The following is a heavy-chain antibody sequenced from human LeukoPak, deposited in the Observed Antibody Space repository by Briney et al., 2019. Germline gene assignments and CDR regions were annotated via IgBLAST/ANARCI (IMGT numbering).Heavy chain of an antibody. CDR3: ARELSYYDSSGYYGYFDY. D-gene: IGHD3-22*01. Sequence: PSETLSLTCAVYGGSFSGYYWSWIRQPPGKGLEWIGEINHSGSTNYNPSLKSRVTISVDTSKNQFSLKLSSVTAADTAVYYCARELSYYDSSGYYGYFDYWGQGTLVTVSS. CDR1: GGSFSGYY. V-gene: IGHV4-34*01. CDR2: INHSGST. J-gene: IGHJ4*02.